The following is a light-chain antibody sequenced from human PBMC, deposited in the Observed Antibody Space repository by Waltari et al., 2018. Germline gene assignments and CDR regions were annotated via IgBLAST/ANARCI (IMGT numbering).Light chain of an antibody. CDR2: EDN. CDR1: SGRIASNY. V-gene: IGLV6-57*03. CDR3: QSHDANHYVV. Sequence: NFMLTQPHSVSESPGKTVTISCTRSSGRIASNYVQWYQRRPGSVPTTVIYEDNQRPSGVPDRFSGSINSSSNSASLTISGLQTEDEADYYCQSHDANHYVVFGGGTKVTVL. J-gene: IGLJ2*01.